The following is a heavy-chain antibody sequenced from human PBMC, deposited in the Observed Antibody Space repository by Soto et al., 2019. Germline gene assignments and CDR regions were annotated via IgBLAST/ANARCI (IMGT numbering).Heavy chain of an antibody. V-gene: IGHV3-30*18. CDR1: RYTLCIYG. J-gene: IGHJ6*02. CDR2: ISYDGSNK. Sequence: AASRYTLCIYGVTGSCQAQGKGLEWVAVISYDGSNKYYADSVKGRFTISRDNSKNTLYLQMNSLRAEDTAVYYCAKDLSNPPPAYGMDVRGQGTTVTVFS. CDR3: AKDLSNPPPAYGMDV.